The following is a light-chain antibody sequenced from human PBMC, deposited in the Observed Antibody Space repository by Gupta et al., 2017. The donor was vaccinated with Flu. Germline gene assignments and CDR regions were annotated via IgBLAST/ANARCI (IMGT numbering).Light chain of an antibody. CDR3: SSYSSITTLV. V-gene: IGLV2-14*01. CDR2: ELR. J-gene: IGLJ1*01. CDR1: SSDIGAYIH. Sequence: QSALTQPASVSGSPGQSITISCTGTSSDIGAYIHVSWYQQHPGKAPKLLIYELRNRPSGVSNRFSASKSGATASLTISGLQAEDEADYYCSSYSSITTLVFGTGTKVTVL.